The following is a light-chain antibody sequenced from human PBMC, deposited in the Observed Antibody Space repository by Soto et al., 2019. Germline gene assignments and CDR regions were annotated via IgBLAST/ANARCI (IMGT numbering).Light chain of an antibody. J-gene: IGLJ1*01. CDR3: SSYTSSSTYV. CDR1: SSDVGGYNS. V-gene: IGLV2-14*03. CDR2: NVS. Sequence: QSVLTQPASVSGSPGQSITISCTGTSSDVGGYNSDSWYQQHPGKAPKLMIYNVSNRPSGISDRFSGSRSGNTASLTISGLQAEDEADYYCSSYTSSSTYVFGTGTKVTVL.